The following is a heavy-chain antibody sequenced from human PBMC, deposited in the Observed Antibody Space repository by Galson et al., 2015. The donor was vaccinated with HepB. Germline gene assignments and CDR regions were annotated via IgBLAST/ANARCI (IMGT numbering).Heavy chain of an antibody. J-gene: IGHJ5*02. CDR1: GDSVSSNSAA. CDR2: TYYRSKWYN. Sequence: CAISGDSVSSNSAAWNWIRQSPSRGLEWLGRTYYRSKWYNDYAVSVKSRITINPDTSKNQFSLQLNSVTPEDTAVYYCARDLETLYSGHRRFDPWGQGTLVTVSS. V-gene: IGHV6-1*01. D-gene: IGHD5-12*01. CDR3: ARDLETLYSGHRRFDP.